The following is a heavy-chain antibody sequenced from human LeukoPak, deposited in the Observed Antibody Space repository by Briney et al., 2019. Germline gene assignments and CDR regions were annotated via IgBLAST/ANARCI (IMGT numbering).Heavy chain of an antibody. CDR1: GGSISSYY. CDR3: ASGRIAARSYYYYGMDV. V-gene: IGHV4-4*07. D-gene: IGHD6-6*01. CDR2: IYTSGST. Sequence: SETLSLTCTVSGGSISSYYWSWIRQPAGKGLEWIGRIYTSGSTNYNPSLKSRVTISVDTSKNQFSLKLSSVTAAGTAVYYCASGRIAARSYYYYGMDVWGQGTTVTVSS. J-gene: IGHJ6*02.